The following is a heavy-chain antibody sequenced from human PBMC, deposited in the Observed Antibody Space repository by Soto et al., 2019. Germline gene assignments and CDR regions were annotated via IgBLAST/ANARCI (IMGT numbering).Heavy chain of an antibody. CDR3: ARDKSGYSYYYFDY. V-gene: IGHV4-31*03. CDR2: IYYSGST. D-gene: IGHD5-18*01. J-gene: IGHJ4*02. CDR1: GGSISSGGYY. Sequence: QVQLQESGPGLVKPSQTLSLTCTVSGGSISSGGYYWSWIRQHPGKGLEWIGYIYYSGSTYYNPSLNRRVTISVDTSKNQFSLKLSSVTAADTAVYYCARDKSGYSYYYFDYWGQGTLVTVSS.